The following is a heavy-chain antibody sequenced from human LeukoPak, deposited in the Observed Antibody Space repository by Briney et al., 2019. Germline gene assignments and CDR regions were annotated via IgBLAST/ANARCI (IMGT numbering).Heavy chain of an antibody. Sequence: SGPTLVNPTQTLTLTCTFSGFSLSTSGVGVGWIRQPPGKALEWLALIYWDDDKRYSPSLKSRLTITKDTSKNQVVLTMTNMDPVDTATYYCAHRHGSGWYVGYNWFDPWGQGTLVTVSS. V-gene: IGHV2-5*02. CDR1: GFSLSTSGVG. CDR3: AHRHGSGWYVGYNWFDP. D-gene: IGHD6-19*01. J-gene: IGHJ5*02. CDR2: IYWDDDK.